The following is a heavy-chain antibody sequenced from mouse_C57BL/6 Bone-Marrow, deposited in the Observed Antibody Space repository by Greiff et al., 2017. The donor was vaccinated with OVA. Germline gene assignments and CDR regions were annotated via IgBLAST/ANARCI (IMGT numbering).Heavy chain of an antibody. D-gene: IGHD4-1*01. CDR3: TGLGPYYFDY. J-gene: IGHJ2*01. CDR2: IDPETGGT. V-gene: IGHV1-15*01. Sequence: VQLQQSGAELVRPGASVTLSCKASGYTFTDYEMHWAKQTPVHGLEWIGAIDPETGGTAYNQKFKGKAILTADKSSSTAYMELRSLTSEDSAVYYCTGLGPYYFDYWGQGTTLTVSS. CDR1: GYTFTDYE.